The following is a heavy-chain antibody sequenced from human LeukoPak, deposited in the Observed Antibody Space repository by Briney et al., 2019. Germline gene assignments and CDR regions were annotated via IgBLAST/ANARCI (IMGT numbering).Heavy chain of an antibody. D-gene: IGHD2-2*01. J-gene: IGHJ6*02. Sequence: GGSLRLSCTASRFTLSNYAIHCHWVRQAPGKGLEWVAAISYDGSNTYYADSVKGRFTISRDNAKNSLYLQMNSLRAEDTAVYYCASARYCSSTSCPEKYYYYYYGMDVWGQGTTVTVSS. CDR1: RFTLSNYA. CDR2: ISYDGSNT. V-gene: IGHV3-30-3*01. CDR3: ASARYCSSTSCPEKYYYYYYGMDV.